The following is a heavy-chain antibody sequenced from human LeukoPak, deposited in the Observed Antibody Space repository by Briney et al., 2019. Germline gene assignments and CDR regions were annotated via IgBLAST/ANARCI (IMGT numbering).Heavy chain of an antibody. CDR2: INWNGGST. Sequence: GGCLRLSCADPGFTFDDYGMTWVRQAPGKGLEWVSGINWNGGSTGYEDSVKGRFTISRDNAKNSLYLQMNSLRAEDTALYYCARDSSYDSSGDRLGYWGQGTLVTVSS. V-gene: IGHV3-20*04. J-gene: IGHJ4*02. CDR3: ARDSSYDSSGDRLGY. CDR1: GFTFDDYG. D-gene: IGHD3-22*01.